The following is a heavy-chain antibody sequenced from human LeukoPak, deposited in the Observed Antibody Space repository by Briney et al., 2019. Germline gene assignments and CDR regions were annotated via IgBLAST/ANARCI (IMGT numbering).Heavy chain of an antibody. D-gene: IGHD6-6*01. CDR1: GYTFTGYY. V-gene: IGHV1-2*02. J-gene: IGHJ4*02. CDR3: ARKEYSSSSDPFDY. Sequence: GASVKVSCKASGYTFTGYYMHWVRQAPGQGLEWMGWINPNSGGTNHAQKFQGRVTMTRDTSISTAYMELSRLRSDDTAVYYCARKEYSSSSDPFDYWGQGTLVTVSS. CDR2: INPNSGGT.